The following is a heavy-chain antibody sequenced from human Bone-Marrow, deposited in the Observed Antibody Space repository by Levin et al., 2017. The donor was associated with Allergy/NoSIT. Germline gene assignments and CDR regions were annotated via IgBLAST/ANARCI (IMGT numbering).Heavy chain of an antibody. CDR2: ISTDGNRK. CDR3: ARDIYSYGTVGTPDY. D-gene: IGHD3-10*01. V-gene: IGHV3-30-3*01. Sequence: GGSLRLSCAASGFTFNSQAMHWVRQAPGKGLEWVAVISTDGNRKYYADSMEGRFTISRDNSKNTLYLQMNSLRPEDTAIYFCARDIYSYGTVGTPDYWGQGTLVTVSS. J-gene: IGHJ4*02. CDR1: GFTFNSQA.